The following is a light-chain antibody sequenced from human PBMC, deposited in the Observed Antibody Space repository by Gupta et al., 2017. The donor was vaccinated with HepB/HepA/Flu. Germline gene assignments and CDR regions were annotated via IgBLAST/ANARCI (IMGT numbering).Light chain of an antibody. V-gene: IGKV1-33*01. CDR3: QQDHNFRKT. CDR1: LDIRKF. Sequence: DIHMTQSPSSLSASVGDRVTITCQASLDIRKFLNWYQQKPGKAPKLLIYDASNLETGVPSRFSASGSGTDFTFTISILHPEDLATYYCQQDHNFRKTFGHGTKVDFK. J-gene: IGKJ3*01. CDR2: DAS.